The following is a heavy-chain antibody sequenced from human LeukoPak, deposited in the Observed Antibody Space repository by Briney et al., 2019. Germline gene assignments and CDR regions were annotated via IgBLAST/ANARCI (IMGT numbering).Heavy chain of an antibody. D-gene: IGHD1-1*01. CDR2: IWYDGSNK. J-gene: IGHJ4*02. Sequence: AGGSLRLSCAASGSTFSSYGMHWVRQAPGKGLEWVVVIWYDGSNKYYADSVKGRFTISRDTSKNTLYLQMYGLRAEDTAVYYCAKAGTGTNMIFDYWGQGTLVTVSS. V-gene: IGHV3-33*06. CDR3: AKAGTGTNMIFDY. CDR1: GSTFSSYG.